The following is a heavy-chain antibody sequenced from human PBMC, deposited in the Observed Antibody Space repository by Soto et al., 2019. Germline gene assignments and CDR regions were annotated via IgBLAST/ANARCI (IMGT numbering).Heavy chain of an antibody. D-gene: IGHD5-18*01. CDR3: ARVLYRNVIHA. J-gene: IGHJ4*02. CDR2: IDPRNGGT. V-gene: IGHV1-2*02. Sequence: QVQLVQSGSDVKKPGASFTVSCKASGYIFSDYYIHWVRQAPGQGLEWMGWIDPRNGGTKYAQKFQDRLTMTTDTSTSTAFLELRRLRLDDTAVFFCARVLYRNVIHAWGLGTLVTVSS. CDR1: GYIFSDYY.